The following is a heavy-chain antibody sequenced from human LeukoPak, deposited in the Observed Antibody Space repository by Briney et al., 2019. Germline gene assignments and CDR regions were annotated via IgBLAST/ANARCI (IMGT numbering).Heavy chain of an antibody. CDR2: IYYSGST. D-gene: IGHD6-13*01. J-gene: IGHJ4*02. V-gene: IGHV4-59*01. Sequence: SETLSLACTVSGGSISSYYWSWIRQLPGKGLEWIGYIYYSGSTNYNPSLKSRVTISVDTSKNQFSLKLSSVTAADTAVYYCAKGEYSSSWYFDYWGQGTLVTVSS. CDR1: GGSISSYY. CDR3: AKGEYSSSWYFDY.